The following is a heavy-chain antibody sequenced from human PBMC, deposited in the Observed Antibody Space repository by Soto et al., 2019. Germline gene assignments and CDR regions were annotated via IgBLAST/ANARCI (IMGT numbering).Heavy chain of an antibody. D-gene: IGHD2-8*02. CDR1: GFILNNYA. Sequence: VQLLESGGDLVQPGGSLRLSCVASGFILNNYAMSWVRQAPGKGLEWVSTIGGTDGDSDGVPWYEDSVKGRFTISRDSSANTLCLYMDKLRDEDSAIYYCVKRGRTGGGFDFWGQGKTVVVSS. CDR3: VKRGRTGGGFDF. J-gene: IGHJ3*01. CDR2: IGGTDGDSDGVP. V-gene: IGHV3-23*01.